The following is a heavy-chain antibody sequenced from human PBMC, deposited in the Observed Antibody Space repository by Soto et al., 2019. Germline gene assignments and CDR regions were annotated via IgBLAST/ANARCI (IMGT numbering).Heavy chain of an antibody. CDR3: AKDAVPYNGKWDWFDS. CDR1: RFTFSDFA. J-gene: IGHJ5*01. V-gene: IGHV3-23*01. CDR2: IGGGGSDT. D-gene: IGHD1-20*01. Sequence: DVQLLESGGGLVQPGGSLTLSCAASRFTFSDFAMSWVRQAPGKGLEWVSSIGGGGSDTYYADSVKGRFTMSRDNSKNKLYLQMDRLRDEDTAVYYCAKDAVPYNGKWDWFDSWGQGTLVIVSS.